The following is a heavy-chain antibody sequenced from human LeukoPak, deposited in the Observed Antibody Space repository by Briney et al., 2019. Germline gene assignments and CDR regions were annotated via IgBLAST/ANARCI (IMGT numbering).Heavy chain of an antibody. CDR2: ISSSGSTI. D-gene: IGHD2-15*01. J-gene: IGHJ4*02. V-gene: IGHV3-48*03. Sequence: GGSLRLSCAASGLTFSNYEMNWVRQAPGKGLEWVSYISSSGSTIYHADSVKGRFTISRDNAKNSLYQQMNSLKVEDTAVYYCASVGRADYWGQGTLVTVSS. CDR3: ASVGRADY. CDR1: GLTFSNYE.